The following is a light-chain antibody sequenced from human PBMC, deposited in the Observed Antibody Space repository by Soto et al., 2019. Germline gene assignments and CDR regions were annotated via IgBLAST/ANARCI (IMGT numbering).Light chain of an antibody. CDR2: DAS. CDR1: QSINNY. V-gene: IGKV3-11*01. CDR3: QQRFNWLVT. J-gene: IGKJ5*01. Sequence: EIVLTHSPVTLSLSPGERATLSCRASQSINNYLAWYQQKPGQAPRLLIYDASNRATGIPARFSGSGSGTDFTLTISSLEPEDFAVYYCQQRFNWLVTFGQGTRLEIK.